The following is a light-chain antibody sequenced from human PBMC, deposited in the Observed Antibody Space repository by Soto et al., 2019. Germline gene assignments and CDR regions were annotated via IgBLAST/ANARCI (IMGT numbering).Light chain of an antibody. CDR3: QQYNVYST. CDR1: QSISSW. Sequence: DIPMTQTPSTLSASVGDRVTITCRASQSISSWLAWYQQKPGKAPKILIYDASSLESGVPSRFSGSGSETEFTLTISSLQPDDFATYYCQQYNVYSTFGGGTKVDI. V-gene: IGKV1-5*01. J-gene: IGKJ4*01. CDR2: DAS.